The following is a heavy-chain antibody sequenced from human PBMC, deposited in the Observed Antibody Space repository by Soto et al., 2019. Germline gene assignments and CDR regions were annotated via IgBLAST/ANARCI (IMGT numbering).Heavy chain of an antibody. Sequence: QVQLVQSGVEVKTPGASVKVSCQASGYTFFTYDISWVRQAPGHGLEWMGWISTYSGDTKYAQKFQGRVTMTTATYTTTAYLELRSLRSDDTAVYYCARHHGPTTSENWFDPWGQGTLVTVSS. J-gene: IGHJ5*02. CDR3: ARHHGPTTSENWFDP. D-gene: IGHD5-12*01. CDR1: GYTFFTYD. V-gene: IGHV1-18*01. CDR2: ISTYSGDT.